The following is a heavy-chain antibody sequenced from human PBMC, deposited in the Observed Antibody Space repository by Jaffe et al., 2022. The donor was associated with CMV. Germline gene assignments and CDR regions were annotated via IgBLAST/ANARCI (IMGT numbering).Heavy chain of an antibody. J-gene: IGHJ5*02. CDR1: GFTFSNAW. CDR3: TTVFRMVQDHWFDP. Sequence: EVQLVESGGGLVKPGGSLRLSCAASGFTFSNAWMSWVRQAPGKGLEWVGRIKSKTDGGTTDYAAPVKGRFTISRDDSKNTLYLQMNSLKTEDTAVYYCTTVFRMVQDHWFDPWGQGTLVTVSS. D-gene: IGHD1-1*01. CDR2: IKSKTDGGTT. V-gene: IGHV3-15*01.